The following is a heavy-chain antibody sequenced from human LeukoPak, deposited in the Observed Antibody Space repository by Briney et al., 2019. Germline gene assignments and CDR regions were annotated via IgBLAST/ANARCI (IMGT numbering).Heavy chain of an antibody. J-gene: IGHJ4*02. CDR1: GGSFSSYY. D-gene: IGHD7-27*01. Sequence: SEALSLTCAVYGGSFSSYYWSWIRQPPGKGLEWIGEINHSGGTNYNPSLKSRVTISVDTSKNQFSLKLSSVTAADTAVYYCAMNWGTGRTLDYWGQGTLVTVSS. CDR2: INHSGGT. V-gene: IGHV4-34*01. CDR3: AMNWGTGRTLDY.